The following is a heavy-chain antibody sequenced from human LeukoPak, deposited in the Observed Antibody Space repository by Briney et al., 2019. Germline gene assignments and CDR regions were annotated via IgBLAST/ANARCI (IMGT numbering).Heavy chain of an antibody. CDR3: ARPQLGMDYSYYMDV. J-gene: IGHJ6*03. D-gene: IGHD7-27*01. Sequence: GGSLRLSCAASGFTFSSYEMNWVRQAPGKGLEWVSSISASSISINYADSVKGRFTVSRDNAKNSVFLQLNSLRAEDTAVYCCARPQLGMDYSYYMDVWGKGTTVTVSS. CDR2: ISASSISI. CDR1: GFTFSSYE. V-gene: IGHV3-21*01.